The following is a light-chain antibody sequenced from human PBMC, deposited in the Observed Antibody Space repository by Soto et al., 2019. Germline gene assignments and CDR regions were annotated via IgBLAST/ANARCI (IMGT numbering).Light chain of an antibody. CDR3: QQYNYYRT. J-gene: IGKJ1*01. CDR2: DAS. CDR1: QTITNR. Sequence: DIQMTQSPSTLSGSVGDRVTITCRASQTITNRLAWYQQRPGQAPKLLIYDASTLKGGVPARFSGSGSGTEFTLTISSLQPNDSATYYCQQYNYYRTFGQGTKVDIK. V-gene: IGKV1-5*01.